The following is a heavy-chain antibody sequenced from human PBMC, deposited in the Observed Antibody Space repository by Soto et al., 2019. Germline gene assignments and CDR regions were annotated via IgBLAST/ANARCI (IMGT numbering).Heavy chain of an antibody. CDR2: INHSGST. CDR1: GGSFSGYY. D-gene: IGHD2-2*01. CDR3: ARKTGSTSSNPYYYYYYYMDV. V-gene: IGHV4-34*01. J-gene: IGHJ6*03. Sequence: PSETLSLTCAVYGGSFSGYYWSWIRQPPGKGLEWIGEINHSGSTNYNPSLKSRVTISVDTSKNQFSLKLSSVTAADTAVYYCARKTGSTSSNPYYYYYYYMDVWGKGTTVTVS.